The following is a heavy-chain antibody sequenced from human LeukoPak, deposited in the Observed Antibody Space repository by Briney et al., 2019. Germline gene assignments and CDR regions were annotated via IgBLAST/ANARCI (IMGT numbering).Heavy chain of an antibody. V-gene: IGHV3-23*01. CDR2: IYENGGTT. CDR3: AKDFRIGYSAHFDY. Sequence: GGSLRLSCVGSGFTFRSHAMSWVRQAPEKGLEFVSGIYENGGTTYYADSVKGRFSISRDNSKNTLYPQMDSLRGEDTAVYYCAKDFRIGYSAHFDYWGQGALVSVSS. CDR1: GFTFRSHA. J-gene: IGHJ4*02. D-gene: IGHD2-21*01.